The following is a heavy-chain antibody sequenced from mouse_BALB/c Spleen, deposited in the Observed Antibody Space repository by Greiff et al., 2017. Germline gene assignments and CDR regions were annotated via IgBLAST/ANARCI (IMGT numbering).Heavy chain of an antibody. D-gene: IGHD1-1*01. V-gene: IGHV3-2*02. J-gene: IGHJ1*01. CDR1: GYSITSDYA. CDR2: ISYSGST. CDR3: ARSLYGSSWYFDV. Sequence: DVKLVESGPGLVKPSQSLSLTCTVTGYSITSDYAWNWIRQFPGNKLEWMGYISYSGSTSYNPSLKSRISITRDTSKNQFFLQLNSVTTEDTATYYCARSLYGSSWYFDVWGAGTTVTVSS.